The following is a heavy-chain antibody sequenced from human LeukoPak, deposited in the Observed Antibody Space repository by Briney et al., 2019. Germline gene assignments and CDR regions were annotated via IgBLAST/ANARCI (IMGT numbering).Heavy chain of an antibody. CDR2: INSDGSST. V-gene: IGHV3-74*01. CDR3: TRGRRGNYFDY. D-gene: IGHD3-16*01. Sequence: HPGGSLRLSCAASGFTLSSYWMHWVRRAPGKGLVWVSCINSDGSSTSYADSVKGRFTISRDNAKNTLYLQMNSLRAEDTAVYYCTRGRRGNYFDYWGQGTPATVSS. CDR1: GFTLSSYW. J-gene: IGHJ4*02.